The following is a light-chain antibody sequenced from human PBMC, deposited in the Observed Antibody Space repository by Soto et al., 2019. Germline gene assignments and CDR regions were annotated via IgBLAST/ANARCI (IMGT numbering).Light chain of an antibody. CDR2: DAS. J-gene: IGKJ5*01. V-gene: IGKV3-11*01. CDR1: QSVYRP. CDR3: EQRNDWRRGT. Sequence: EIVLTQSPGTLSLSPGETATLACRASQSVYRPLAWYQQKPGQAPRLLIYDASNRATGVPARFSGSGSGTDFTLTISCLEPEDFAVYYCEQRNDWRRGTFGQGTRLEIK.